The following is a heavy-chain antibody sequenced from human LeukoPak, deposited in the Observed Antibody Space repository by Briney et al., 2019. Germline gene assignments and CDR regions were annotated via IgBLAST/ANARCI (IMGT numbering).Heavy chain of an antibody. CDR1: GFTFTTFA. J-gene: IGHJ4*02. D-gene: IGHD2-2*01. Sequence: GGSLRLSCAASGFTFTTFAMSWVRQAPGKGLEWVSAITTGGGSTYYADSVKGRFTISRDNSKNTLYLQLNSLRAEDTAVYYCATSTGKWGQGTLVTVSS. CDR3: ATSTGK. V-gene: IGHV3-23*05. CDR2: ITTGGGST.